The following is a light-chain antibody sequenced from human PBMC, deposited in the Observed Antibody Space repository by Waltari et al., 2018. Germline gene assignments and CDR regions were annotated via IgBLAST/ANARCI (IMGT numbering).Light chain of an antibody. Sequence: DIQMTQSPSTLSASVGDRVTITCRASQSISSWLALYQQKPGKAPNLLIYKASNLESGVPSRFSGSGSGTEFTLTISSLQPDDFATYYCQQYNGFPWTFGQGTKVEIK. J-gene: IGKJ1*01. CDR2: KAS. CDR1: QSISSW. CDR3: QQYNGFPWT. V-gene: IGKV1-5*03.